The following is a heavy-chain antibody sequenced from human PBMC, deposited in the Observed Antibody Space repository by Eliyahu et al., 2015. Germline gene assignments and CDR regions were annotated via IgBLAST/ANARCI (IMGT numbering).Heavy chain of an antibody. CDR2: INHSGST. D-gene: IGHD2-21*01. CDR3: ARGYSRGRVFFWFDP. Sequence: GKGLEWIGEINHSGSTNYNPSLKSRVTISVDTSKNQFSLKLSPVTAADTAVYYCARGYSRGRVFFWFDPWGQGTLVTVSS. V-gene: IGHV4-34*01. J-gene: IGHJ5*02.